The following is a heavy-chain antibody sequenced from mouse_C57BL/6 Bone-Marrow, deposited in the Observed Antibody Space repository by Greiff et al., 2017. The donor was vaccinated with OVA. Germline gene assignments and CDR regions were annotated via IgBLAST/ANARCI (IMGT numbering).Heavy chain of an antibody. CDR3: ARPYGNYGWFAY. Sequence: QVQLKESGPELVKPGASVKISCKASGYAFSSSWMNWVKQRPGKGLEWIGRIYPGDGDTNYNGKFKGKATLTADKSSSTAYMQLSSLTSEDSAVYFCARPYGNYGWFAYWGQGTLVTVSA. D-gene: IGHD2-1*01. CDR1: GYAFSSSW. CDR2: IYPGDGDT. J-gene: IGHJ3*01. V-gene: IGHV1-82*01.